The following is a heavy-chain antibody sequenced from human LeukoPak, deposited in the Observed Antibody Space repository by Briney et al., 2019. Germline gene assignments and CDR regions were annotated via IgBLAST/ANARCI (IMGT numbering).Heavy chain of an antibody. V-gene: IGHV4-61*02. CDR3: AGVGARGIGY. J-gene: IGHJ4*02. CDR1: GGSISSGSYY. Sequence: PSETLSLTCTVSGGSISSGSYYWSWIRQPAGKGLEWIGRIYTSGSTNYNPSLKSRVTISVDTSKNQFSLKLSSVTAADTAVYYCAGVGARGIGYWGQGTLVTVSS. D-gene: IGHD1-26*01. CDR2: IYTSGST.